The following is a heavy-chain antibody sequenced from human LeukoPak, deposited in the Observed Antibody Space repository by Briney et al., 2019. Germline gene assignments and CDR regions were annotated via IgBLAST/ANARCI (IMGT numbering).Heavy chain of an antibody. D-gene: IGHD3-10*01. CDR3: ARGRRWFGEYEADDY. Sequence: SQTLSLTCTVSGGSISSGDSYWSWIRQPPGKGLEWIGYIFYGGSPYYNPSLKSRLSISVDTSKNHFSLKLSSVTAADTAVYYCARGRRWFGEYEADDYWGQGTLVTVSS. CDR2: IFYGGSP. J-gene: IGHJ4*02. V-gene: IGHV4-30-4*08. CDR1: GGSISSGDSY.